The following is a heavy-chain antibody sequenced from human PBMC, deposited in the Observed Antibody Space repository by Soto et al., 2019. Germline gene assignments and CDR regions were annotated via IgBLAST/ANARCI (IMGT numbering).Heavy chain of an antibody. Sequence: EVQLLESGGGLVQPGGSLRLSCAASGFTFRSYGMTWVRQAPGKGLEWVSFSSATGSGTYYADSVKGRFTISRDSSKNTLYLQMTSLRADDTAVYYCAKDRRAGGNYGFYSDFWGQGALVIVSS. D-gene: IGHD1-7*01. CDR3: AKDRRAGGNYGFYSDF. CDR1: GFTFRSYG. J-gene: IGHJ4*02. CDR2: SSATGSGT. V-gene: IGHV3-23*01.